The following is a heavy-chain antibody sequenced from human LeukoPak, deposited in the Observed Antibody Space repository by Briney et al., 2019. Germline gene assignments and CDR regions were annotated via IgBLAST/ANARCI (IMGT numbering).Heavy chain of an antibody. Sequence: PGRSLRLSCAASGFTFDDYAMHRVRQAPGKGLEWVSGISWNSGSIGYADSVKGRFTISRDNAKNSLYLQMNSLRAEDMALYYCAKDNGGNSEYFQHWGQGTLVTVSS. V-gene: IGHV3-9*03. CDR2: ISWNSGSI. J-gene: IGHJ1*01. CDR3: AKDNGGNSEYFQH. CDR1: GFTFDDYA. D-gene: IGHD4-23*01.